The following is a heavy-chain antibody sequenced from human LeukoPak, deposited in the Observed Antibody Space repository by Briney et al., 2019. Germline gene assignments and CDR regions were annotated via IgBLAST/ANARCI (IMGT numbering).Heavy chain of an antibody. V-gene: IGHV1-24*01. J-gene: IGHJ4*02. Sequence: GASVQVSCRVSGYTLTDLSIHWVRQAPGKGLEWLGGFDPEDGETVYAQKFQGRVTMTEDTSSDTAFMDLSSLRSEDTAIYYCATSPRVGATVFAFEYWGQGTLVTVSS. CDR1: GYTLTDLS. D-gene: IGHD1-26*01. CDR2: FDPEDGET. CDR3: ATSPRVGATVFAFEY.